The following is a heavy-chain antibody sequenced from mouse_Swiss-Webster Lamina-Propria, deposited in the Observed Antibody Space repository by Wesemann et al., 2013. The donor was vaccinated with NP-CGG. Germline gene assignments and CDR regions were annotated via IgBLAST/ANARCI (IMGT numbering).Heavy chain of an antibody. Sequence: QVQLQQSGPELVKPGASVKMSCKASGYTFTDYVISWVKQRTGQGLEWIGEIYPGSGSTYYNEKFKGKATLTADKSSNTAYMQLSSLTSEDSAVYFCARRTGNWYFDVWGAGTTVTVSS. V-gene: IGHV1-81*01. CDR3: ARRTGNWYFDV. J-gene: IGHJ1*01. CDR2: IYPGSGST. CDR1: GYTFTDYV. D-gene: IGHD4-1*01.